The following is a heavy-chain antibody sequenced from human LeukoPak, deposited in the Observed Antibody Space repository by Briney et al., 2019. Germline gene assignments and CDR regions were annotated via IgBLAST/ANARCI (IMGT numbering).Heavy chain of an antibody. CDR1: GGSISSSSYF. V-gene: IGHV4-39*07. CDR2: MYYSGST. J-gene: IGHJ4*02. Sequence: SETLSLTCTVSGGSISSSSYFWGWIRQPPGKGLEWIGSMYYSGSTNYNPSLKSRVTISVDTSKNQFSLKLSSVTAADTAVYYCARRRGTMIVVVLDYWGQGTLVTVSS. D-gene: IGHD3-22*01. CDR3: ARRRGTMIVVVLDY.